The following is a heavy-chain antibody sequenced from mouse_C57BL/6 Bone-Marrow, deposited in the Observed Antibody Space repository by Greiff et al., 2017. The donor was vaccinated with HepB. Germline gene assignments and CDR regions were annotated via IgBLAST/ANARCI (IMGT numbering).Heavy chain of an antibody. Sequence: VQLQQSGAELVKPGASVKLFCKASGYTFTSYWMHWVKQRPGQGLEWIGMIHPNSGSTNYNEKFKSKATLTVDKSSSTAYMQLSSLTSEDSAVYYCAREGAASGYYYGSSYWYFDVWGTGTTVTVSS. CDR3: AREGAASGYYYGSSYWYFDV. V-gene: IGHV1-64*01. CDR1: GYTFTSYW. D-gene: IGHD1-1*01. CDR2: IHPNSGST. J-gene: IGHJ1*03.